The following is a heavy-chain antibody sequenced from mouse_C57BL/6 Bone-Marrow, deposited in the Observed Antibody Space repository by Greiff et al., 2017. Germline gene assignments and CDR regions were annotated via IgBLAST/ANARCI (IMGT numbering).Heavy chain of an antibody. J-gene: IGHJ3*01. CDR2: IYPGNSDT. V-gene: IGHV1-5*01. Sequence: EVQLQESGTVLARPGASVKMSCKTSGYTFTSYWMHWVKQRPGQGLEWIGAIYPGNSDTSYNQKFKGKAKLTAVTSASTAYMELSSLTNEDSAVYYCTRGKGLLLWYLFAYWGQGTLVTVSA. CDR1: GYTFTSYW. CDR3: TRGKGLLLWYLFAY. D-gene: IGHD2-1*01.